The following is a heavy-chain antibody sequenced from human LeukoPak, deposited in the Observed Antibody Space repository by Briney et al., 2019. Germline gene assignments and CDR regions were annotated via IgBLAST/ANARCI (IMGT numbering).Heavy chain of an antibody. CDR3: ARPSRPGYVDSFDI. CDR2: IYYSGST. J-gene: IGHJ3*02. CDR1: GGSISSYY. V-gene: IGHV4-59*07. D-gene: IGHD3-9*01. Sequence: PSDTLSLTCTVSGGSISSYYWSWIRQPPGKGPECIGYIYYSGSTNYNPSLKSRVNISVDMSKDQFSLKLSSVTAADTAVYYCARPSRPGYVDSFDIWGQGTMVTVSS.